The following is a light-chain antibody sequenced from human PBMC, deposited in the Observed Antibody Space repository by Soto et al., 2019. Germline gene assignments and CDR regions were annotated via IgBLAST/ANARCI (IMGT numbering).Light chain of an antibody. J-gene: IGKJ5*01. CDR1: QTISSC. CDR3: QQVNSYPIP. CDR2: KAS. Sequence: DIPMNQSPSTLSGSIGDRVTINCRASQTISSCLAWYQQKPGKAPKLLIYKASTLKSGVPSRFSGSGSGTEFTLTISSLRPDDFAPYYCQQVNSYPIPFGHVARLAIK. V-gene: IGKV1-5*03.